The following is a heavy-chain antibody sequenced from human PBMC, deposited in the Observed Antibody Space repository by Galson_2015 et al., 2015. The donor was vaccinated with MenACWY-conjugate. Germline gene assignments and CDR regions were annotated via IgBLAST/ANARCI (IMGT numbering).Heavy chain of an antibody. CDR1: GFTFSSYS. D-gene: IGHD1-26*01. J-gene: IGHJ4*02. Sequence: SLRLSCAASGFTFSSYSMNWVRQAPGKGLEWVSYISSSSSTIYYADSVKGRFTISRDNAKNSLYLQMNSLRAEDTAVYYCARLGVGATTNNFDYWGQGTLATVSS. CDR3: ARLGVGATTNNFDY. V-gene: IGHV3-48*01. CDR2: ISSSSSTI.